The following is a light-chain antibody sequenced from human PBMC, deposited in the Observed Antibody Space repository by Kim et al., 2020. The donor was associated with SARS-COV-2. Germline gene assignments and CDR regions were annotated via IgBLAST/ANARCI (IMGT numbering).Light chain of an antibody. CDR3: GTWDSSLSAGV. CDR2: DNN. CDR1: SYNIGNNY. V-gene: IGLV1-51*01. Sequence: GQKGTISCSGSSYNIGNNYVSWYQQLPRTAPKLLIYDNNKRPSGIPDRFSGSKSGTSATLGITGLQTGDEADYYCGTWDSSLSAGVFGGGTQLTVL. J-gene: IGLJ3*02.